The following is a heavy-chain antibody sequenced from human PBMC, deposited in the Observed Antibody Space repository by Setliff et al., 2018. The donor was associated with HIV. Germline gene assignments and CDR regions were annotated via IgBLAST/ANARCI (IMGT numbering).Heavy chain of an antibody. Sequence: SETLSLTCIVSADSISGYYWSWIRQPPGKGLEWIGEINHSGSTNYNPSLKSRVTISVDTSKNQFSLKLSSVTAADTAVYYCARSSLHCGGGSCYLTWFDPWGQGTLVTVSS. D-gene: IGHD2-15*01. V-gene: IGHV4-34*01. J-gene: IGHJ5*02. CDR1: ADSISGYY. CDR3: ARSSLHCGGGSCYLTWFDP. CDR2: INHSGST.